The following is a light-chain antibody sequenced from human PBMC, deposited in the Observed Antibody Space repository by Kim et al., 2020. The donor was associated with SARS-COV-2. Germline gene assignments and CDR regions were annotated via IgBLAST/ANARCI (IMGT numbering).Light chain of an antibody. CDR1: QGISNY. CDR3: QKYNSAPNT. CDR2: AAS. Sequence: APVGDRVTTPCPARQGISNYLAWYQQKPGKVPKLLIYAASTWQSGVPSRFSGSGSGTDFTLTISSLQPEDVATYYCQKYNSAPNTFGQGTKLEI. J-gene: IGKJ2*01. V-gene: IGKV1-27*01.